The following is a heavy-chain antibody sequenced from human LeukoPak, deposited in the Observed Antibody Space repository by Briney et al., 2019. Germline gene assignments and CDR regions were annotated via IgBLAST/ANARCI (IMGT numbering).Heavy chain of an antibody. CDR3: AKDSRGDSSGWYAHY. CDR1: GFTFSSYA. D-gene: IGHD6-19*01. Sequence: GGSLRLSCAASGFTFSSYAMSWVRQAPGKGLEWVSAISGSGGSTYYADSVKGRFTISRDNSKNMLCLQMNSLRAEDTAVYYCAKDSRGDSSGWYAHYWGQGTLVTVSS. J-gene: IGHJ4*02. CDR2: ISGSGGST. V-gene: IGHV3-23*01.